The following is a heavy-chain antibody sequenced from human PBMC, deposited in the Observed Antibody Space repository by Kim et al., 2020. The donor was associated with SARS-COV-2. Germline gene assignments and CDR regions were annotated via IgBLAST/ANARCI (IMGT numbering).Heavy chain of an antibody. CDR2: IIPILGAA. Sequence: SVKVSCKTSGGSFSSFAINWVRQAPGQGLEWMGRIIPILGAANYAQKFQDRVTILADKSTTTVYMELSILRTEDTAVYYCTSSLYDFWNNYYDFWGQGT. D-gene: IGHD3-3*01. CDR3: TSSLYDFWNNYYDF. V-gene: IGHV1-69*04. CDR1: GGSFSSFA. J-gene: IGHJ4*02.